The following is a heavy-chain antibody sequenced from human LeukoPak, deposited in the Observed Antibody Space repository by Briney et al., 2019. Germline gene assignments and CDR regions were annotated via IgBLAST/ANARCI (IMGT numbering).Heavy chain of an antibody. CDR1: GYAFTGYY. D-gene: IGHD6-13*01. J-gene: IGHJ4*02. CDR3: ASGAPYSSTN. V-gene: IGHV1-2*02. Sequence: ASVKVSCKASGYAFTGYYMHWVRQTPGQGLEWMGWINPNSGGTNYAQKFQGRVTMTRDTSISTAYMELSSLRSEDTAVYYCASGAPYSSTNWGQGTLVTVSS. CDR2: INPNSGGT.